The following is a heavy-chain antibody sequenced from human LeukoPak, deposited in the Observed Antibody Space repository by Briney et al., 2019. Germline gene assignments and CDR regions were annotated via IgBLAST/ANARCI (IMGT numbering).Heavy chain of an antibody. CDR1: GFTFSNYA. CDR3: AKDKTYYYDDSGYNYFDY. V-gene: IGHV3-23*01. Sequence: GGSLRLSCAASGFTFSNYAMNWVRQAPGKGLEWVSTISGSGGSTYYADSVKGRFTISRDNSKNTPYLQTTSLRAEDTAIYYCAKDKTYYYDDSGYNYFDYWGQGTLVTVSS. J-gene: IGHJ4*02. CDR2: ISGSGGST. D-gene: IGHD3-22*01.